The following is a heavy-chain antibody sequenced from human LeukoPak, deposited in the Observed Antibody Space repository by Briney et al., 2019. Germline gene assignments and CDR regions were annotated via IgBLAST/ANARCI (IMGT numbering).Heavy chain of an antibody. J-gene: IGHJ6*02. D-gene: IGHD2-2*01. CDR2: ISGSGGST. V-gene: IGHV3-23*01. CDR3: AKGQSSRARGAAAYGMDV. Sequence: PGGSLRLSCAASGFTFSSYAMSWVRQAPGKGLEWVSAISGSGGSTYYADSVKGRFTISRDNSKNTLYLQMNSLRAEDTAVYYCAKGQSSRARGAAAYGMDVWGQGTTVTVSS. CDR1: GFTFSSYA.